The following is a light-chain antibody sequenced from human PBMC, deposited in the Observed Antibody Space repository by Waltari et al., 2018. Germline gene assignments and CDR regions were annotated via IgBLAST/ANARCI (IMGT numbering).Light chain of an antibody. CDR2: NNS. CDR3: AAWDDSLSGYV. CDR1: SANIGSNP. Sequence: QSVLTQPPSASGTPGQRVTISCSGSSANIGSNPVNWYQQLPGTAPQLLINNNSQRPSGVPDRFSGSKAGTSASLAISGILSDDEAEYYCAAWDDSLSGYVFGTGTNVSVL. J-gene: IGLJ1*01. V-gene: IGLV1-44*01.